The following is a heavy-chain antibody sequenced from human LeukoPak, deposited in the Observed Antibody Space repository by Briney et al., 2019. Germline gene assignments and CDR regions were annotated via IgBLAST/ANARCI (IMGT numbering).Heavy chain of an antibody. V-gene: IGHV4-39*07. CDR3: ARAVGDIVVVPLRNYFDY. J-gene: IGHJ4*02. CDR2: IYYSGST. CDR1: GGSISSSSYY. Sequence: SETLSLTCTVSGGSISSSSYYWGWIRQPPGKGLEWIGSIYYSGSTYYNPSLKSRVTISVDTSKNQFSLKLSSVTAADTAVYYCARAVGDIVVVPLRNYFDYWGQGTLVTVSP. D-gene: IGHD2-2*01.